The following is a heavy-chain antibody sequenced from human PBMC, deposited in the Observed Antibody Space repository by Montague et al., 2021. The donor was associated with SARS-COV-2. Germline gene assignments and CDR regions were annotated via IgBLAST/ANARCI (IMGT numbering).Heavy chain of an antibody. J-gene: IGHJ4*02. Sequence: TLSLTCTVSGASISTGIYYWSWIRQPAGKGLEWIGRIRTTGHTXYSSSLESRVFMSVDTSTNQFSLSLTSVTAADTAVYFCARFGSGTLEFDLWGQGTLVTVSS. CDR3: ARFGSGTLEFDL. D-gene: IGHD1-26*01. V-gene: IGHV4-61*02. CDR1: GASISTGIYY. CDR2: IRTTGHT.